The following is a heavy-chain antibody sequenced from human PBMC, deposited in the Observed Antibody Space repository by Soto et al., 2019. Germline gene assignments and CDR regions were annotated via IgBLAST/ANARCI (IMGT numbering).Heavy chain of an antibody. Sequence: SETLSLTCTVSGGSGTTGSYYWSWIRQPPGKGLEWIGSIYYSGSTNYNPSLKSRVTLSVDTSKNHFSLNLRSVTAADTAVYYCARRRDDCCRFDYWGQGTLVTVSS. CDR2: IYYSGST. D-gene: IGHD2-21*02. CDR3: ARRRDDCCRFDY. V-gene: IGHV4-61*03. CDR1: GGSGTTGSYY. J-gene: IGHJ4*02.